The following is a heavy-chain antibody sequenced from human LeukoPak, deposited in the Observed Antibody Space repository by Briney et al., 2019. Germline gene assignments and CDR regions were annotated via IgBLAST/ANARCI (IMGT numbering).Heavy chain of an antibody. CDR2: IKQDGSEK. CDR1: GFTFSSYW. J-gene: IGHJ4*02. CDR3: ARGTGPRKCGNCYFDY. V-gene: IGHV3-7*02. D-gene: IGHD2-21*01. Sequence: GGSLRLSCAASGFTFSSYWMSWVRQAPGKGLEWVANIKQDGSEKYYVDSVKGRFTISRDNAKNSLYLQMNSLRAEDTAVYYCARGTGPRKCGNCYFDYWGQGTLVTVSS.